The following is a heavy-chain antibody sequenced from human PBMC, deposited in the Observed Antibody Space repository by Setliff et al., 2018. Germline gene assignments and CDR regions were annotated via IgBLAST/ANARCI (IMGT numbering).Heavy chain of an antibody. CDR3: ARDVVSGWYRRNNYFGMDV. V-gene: IGHV3-48*03. Sequence: PGGSLRLSCAASGFSLGAYEFNWVRQAPGKGLEWVSYISASATAMYYVDSVKGRFTISRDNARNSLYLQMNSLRVEDTAVYYCARDVVSGWYRRNNYFGMDVWGQGTTVTVSS. D-gene: IGHD6-19*01. CDR1: GFSLGAYE. CDR2: ISASATAM. J-gene: IGHJ6*02.